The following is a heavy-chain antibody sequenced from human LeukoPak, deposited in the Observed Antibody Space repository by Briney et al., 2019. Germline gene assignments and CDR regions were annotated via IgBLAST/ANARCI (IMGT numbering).Heavy chain of an antibody. D-gene: IGHD3-16*01. Sequence: GASLKISCKGSGYRFNAYWIAWVRQLPGKGLEWMGIIYQGDSDTRYSPSFQGHVTISADQSINTAYLQWSSLKASDTGIYYCARLDGTSGGDFWGQGTLVTVSP. V-gene: IGHV5-51*01. J-gene: IGHJ4*02. CDR1: GYRFNAYW. CDR2: IYQGDSDT. CDR3: ARLDGTSGGDF.